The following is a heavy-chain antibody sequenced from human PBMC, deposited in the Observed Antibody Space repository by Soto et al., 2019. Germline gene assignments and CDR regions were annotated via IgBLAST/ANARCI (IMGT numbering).Heavy chain of an antibody. CDR2: IYYSGST. V-gene: IGHV4-30-4*01. J-gene: IGHJ4*02. CDR3: ARQGFLYYDSSGYAFAY. CDR1: GGSISSGDYY. Sequence: PSETLSLTCTVSGGSISSGDYYWRWIRQPPGKGLEWIGYIYYSGSTYYNPSLKSRVTISVDTSKNQFSLKLSSVTAADTAVYYCARQGFLYYDSSGYAFAYWGQGTLVTVSS. D-gene: IGHD3-22*01.